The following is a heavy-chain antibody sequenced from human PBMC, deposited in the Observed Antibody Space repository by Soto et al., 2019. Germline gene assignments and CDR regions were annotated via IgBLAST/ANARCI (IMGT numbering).Heavy chain of an antibody. CDR3: ARYLPYSSNFFDC. Sequence: QVTLKESGPVLVKPTETLTLTCTVSGFSLSNAGMGVSWIRQPPGKALEWLAHIFSNDEKSFSTSLKRRLTISKDTSKSQVVLTMTNMDPVDTATFYCARYLPYSSNFFDCWGQGTLVTVSS. J-gene: IGHJ4*02. V-gene: IGHV2-26*01. D-gene: IGHD6-13*01. CDR1: GFSLSNAGMG. CDR2: IFSNDEK.